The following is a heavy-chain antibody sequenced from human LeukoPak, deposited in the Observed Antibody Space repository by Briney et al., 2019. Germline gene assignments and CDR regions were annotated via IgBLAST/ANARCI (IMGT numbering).Heavy chain of an antibody. CDR2: IYYSGST. J-gene: IGHJ4*02. V-gene: IGHV4-59*08. CDR3: ASPRGFSYGYFDN. Sequence: SETLSLTCTVSGGSISSYYWSWIRQPPGKGLEWIGYIYYSGSTNYNPSLKSRVTISVDTSKNQFSLKLSSVTAADTAVYCCASPRGFSYGYFDNWGQGTLVTVSS. D-gene: IGHD5-18*01. CDR1: GGSISSYY.